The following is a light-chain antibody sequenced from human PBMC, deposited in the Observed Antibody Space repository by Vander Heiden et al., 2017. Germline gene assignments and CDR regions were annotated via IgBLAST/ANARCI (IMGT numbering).Light chain of an antibody. CDR3: QTWGTGIRV. CDR1: SGHSSYA. CDR2: LNSDGSH. V-gene: IGLV4-69*01. Sequence: QLVLTQSPSASASLGASVKLTCTLSSGHSSYAIAWHQQQPGKGPRYLMKLNSDGSHTKGDGIPDRFSGSSSGAERYLTISSRQSEDEDDYYCQTWGTGIRVFGGGTKLTVL. J-gene: IGLJ3*02.